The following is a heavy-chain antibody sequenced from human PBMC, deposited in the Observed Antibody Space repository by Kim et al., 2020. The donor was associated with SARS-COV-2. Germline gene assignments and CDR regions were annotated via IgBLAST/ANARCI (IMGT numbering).Heavy chain of an antibody. CDR3: ARDTGRYYDSSGYLYYYYGMDV. D-gene: IGHD3-22*01. CDR2: INTNTGNP. Sequence: ASVKVSCKASGYTFTTYAMNWVRQAPGQGLEWMGWINTNTGNPTYAQGFTGRFVFSLDTSVSTAYLQISSLKAEDTAVYYCARDTGRYYDSSGYLYYYYGMDVWGQGTTVTVSS. J-gene: IGHJ6*02. CDR1: GYTFTTYA. V-gene: IGHV7-4-1*02.